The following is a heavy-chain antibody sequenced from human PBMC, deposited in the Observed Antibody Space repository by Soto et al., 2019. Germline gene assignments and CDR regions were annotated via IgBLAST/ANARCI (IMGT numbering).Heavy chain of an antibody. Sequence: GGSLRLSCAASGFTFSSYAMHWVRQAPGKGLEWVAVISYDGSNKYYADSVKGRFNISRDNSKNTLYLQMNSLRAEDTAVYYCARGHQGYLFDYWGQGTLVTVSS. J-gene: IGHJ4*02. CDR1: GFTFSSYA. V-gene: IGHV3-30-3*01. D-gene: IGHD5-12*01. CDR3: ARGHQGYLFDY. CDR2: ISYDGSNK.